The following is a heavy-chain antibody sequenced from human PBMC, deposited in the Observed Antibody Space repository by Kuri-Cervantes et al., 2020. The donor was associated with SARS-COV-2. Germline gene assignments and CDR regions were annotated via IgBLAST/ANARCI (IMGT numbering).Heavy chain of an antibody. J-gene: IGHJ6*03. CDR3: ARGETSSSEYYYYYMDV. Sequence: GESLKISCAASGFTFSSYSMNRVRQAPGKGPEWVANIKQDGSEKYYVDSVKGRFTISRDNAKNSLYLQMNSLRAEDTAVYYCARGETSSSEYYYYYMDVWGKGTTVTVSS. D-gene: IGHD6-6*01. CDR2: IKQDGSEK. V-gene: IGHV3-7*01. CDR1: GFTFSSYS.